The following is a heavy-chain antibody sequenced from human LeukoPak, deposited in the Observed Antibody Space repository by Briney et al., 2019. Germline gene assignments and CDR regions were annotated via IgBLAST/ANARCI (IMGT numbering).Heavy chain of an antibody. CDR1: GYPFTSYD. D-gene: IGHD1-14*01. Sequence: ASVKVSCKASGYPFTSYDINWVRQATGRGLEWMGWMNPNSGDTGFAKKFQGRVTMTRDTSISTAYMELRSLRSEDTAVYYFGRKSNWGQGTLVTVSS. V-gene: IGHV1-8*01. CDR2: MNPNSGDT. J-gene: IGHJ4*02. CDR3: GRKSN.